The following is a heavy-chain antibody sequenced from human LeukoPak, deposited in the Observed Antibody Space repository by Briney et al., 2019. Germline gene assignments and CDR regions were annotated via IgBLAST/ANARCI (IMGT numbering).Heavy chain of an antibody. D-gene: IGHD3-3*01. V-gene: IGHV1-2*02. CDR3: ARVADYDFWSGYYFDY. Sequence: ASVKVSCKASGYTFTGYYMHWVRQAPGHGLEWMGWINPNSGGTNYAQKFQGRVTMTRDTSISTAYMELSRLRSDDTAVYYCARVADYDFWSGYYFDYWGQGTTVTVSS. J-gene: IGHJ4*03. CDR1: GYTFTGYY. CDR2: INPNSGGT.